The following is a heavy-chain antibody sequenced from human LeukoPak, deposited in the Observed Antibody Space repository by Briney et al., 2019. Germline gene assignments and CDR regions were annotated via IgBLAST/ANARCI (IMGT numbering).Heavy chain of an antibody. D-gene: IGHD3-10*01. CDR3: ARREFRSSDKSFQL. CDR2: IQSGNSHT. CDR1: DSTFTSYW. J-gene: IGHJ1*01. V-gene: IGHV5-51*01. Sequence: PGGSLEISGQGSDSTFTSYWIAWARRLPGKGLEGMDIIQSGNSHTRYSPSFQGQDTISADKSVCTAYLQWSSLKASEIAMYYCARREFRSSDKSFQLWGQGTLVSVFS.